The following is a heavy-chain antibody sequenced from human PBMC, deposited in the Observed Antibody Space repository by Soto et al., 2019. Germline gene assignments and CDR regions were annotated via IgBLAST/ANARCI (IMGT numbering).Heavy chain of an antibody. CDR3: ARGGEFCSTGSCNSSLGDAFDV. D-gene: IGHD2-15*01. CDR1: GYTFSDYY. Sequence: QVQLVQSGAEVKKPGASMKVSCKASGYTFSDYYMHWVRQAPGQGLECMGWISPNNGATNYAQKFQDRVTMTRDASITTAYMELSRLGSDDTAVYYCARGGEFCSTGSCNSSLGDAFDVWGQGTTVTVSS. J-gene: IGHJ3*01. V-gene: IGHV1-2*02. CDR2: ISPNNGAT.